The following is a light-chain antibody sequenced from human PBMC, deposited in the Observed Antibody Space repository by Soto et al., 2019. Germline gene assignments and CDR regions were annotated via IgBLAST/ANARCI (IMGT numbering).Light chain of an antibody. Sequence: DIQMTQSPSTLSGSVGDRVTITCRASQTISSWLAWYQQKPGKAPKLLIYKASTLKSGVPSRFSGSGSGTEFTLTISSLQPDDFATYYCQHYNSYSSMFGQGTKVEI. CDR2: KAS. V-gene: IGKV1-5*03. CDR3: QHYNSYSSM. J-gene: IGKJ1*01. CDR1: QTISSW.